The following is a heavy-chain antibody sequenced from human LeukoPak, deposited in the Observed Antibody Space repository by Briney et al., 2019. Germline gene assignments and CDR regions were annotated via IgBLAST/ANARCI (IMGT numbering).Heavy chain of an antibody. D-gene: IGHD3-16*02. V-gene: IGHV3-23*01. CDR2: ISGSGGST. CDR1: GFTFSSYA. CDR3: ASTFGGVIVHLDY. J-gene: IGHJ4*02. Sequence: GGSLRLSCAASGFTFSSYAMSWVRQAPGKGLEWVSAISGSGGSTYYADSVKGRFTISRDNSKNTLYLQMNSLRAEDTAVYYCASTFGGVIVHLDYWGQGTLVTVSS.